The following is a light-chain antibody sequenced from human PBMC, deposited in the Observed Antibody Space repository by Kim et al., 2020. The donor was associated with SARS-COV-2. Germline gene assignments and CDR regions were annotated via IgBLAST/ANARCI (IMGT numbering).Light chain of an antibody. Sequence: DIQMTQSPSTLSASVGDRVTITCRASQNIYSWLAWYQQKPGKAPELLIYKASSLKSGVPSRFSGSGSGTDFTLTISSLQPDDFATYYCQHYNGYPAFGQGTKVDIK. V-gene: IGKV1-5*03. J-gene: IGKJ1*01. CDR2: KAS. CDR1: QNIYSW. CDR3: QHYNGYPA.